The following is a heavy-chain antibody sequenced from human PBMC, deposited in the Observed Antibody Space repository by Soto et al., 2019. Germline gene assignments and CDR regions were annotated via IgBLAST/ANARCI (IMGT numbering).Heavy chain of an antibody. J-gene: IGHJ6*02. CDR2: IIPILGIA. CDR3: ARDLNGASQNFYGMDV. D-gene: IGHD1-1*01. V-gene: IGHV1-69*04. Sequence: ASVKVSCQASCYTFTSYGISWVRQAPGQGLEWMGRIIPILGIANYAQKFQGRVMITADKSTSTAYMELSSLRSEDTAVYYCARDLNGASQNFYGMDVWGQGTTVTVSS. CDR1: CYTFTSYG.